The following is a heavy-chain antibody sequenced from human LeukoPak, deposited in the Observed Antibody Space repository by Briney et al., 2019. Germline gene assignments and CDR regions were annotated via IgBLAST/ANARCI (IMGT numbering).Heavy chain of an antibody. CDR3: ARVMKVRGITFFGMDV. V-gene: IGHV4-59*01. CDR1: RGSISNYY. Sequence: PSETLSLTCTVSRGSISNYYWSWIRQPPGKGLEWIGYIFYTGSTAYNSSLESRVTISVDSSKNQVSLRLNSVTAADTAVYYCARVMKVRGITFFGMDVWGQGTTVTVSS. J-gene: IGHJ6*02. D-gene: IGHD3-10*01. CDR2: IFYTGST.